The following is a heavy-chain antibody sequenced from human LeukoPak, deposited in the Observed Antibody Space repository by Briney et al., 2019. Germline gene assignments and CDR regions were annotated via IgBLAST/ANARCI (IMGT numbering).Heavy chain of an antibody. Sequence: SETLSLTCSVSGDSVSRSDSYWDWIRQPPGKGLEWIGTIYYSGRTYYSPSLKSRVTMSVDPPNNQFSLNLRSVTAADTALYYCARRRYYDGSGYLEWGQGTLLSVSS. D-gene: IGHD3-22*01. CDR2: IYYSGRT. V-gene: IGHV4-39*01. CDR3: ARRRYYDGSGYLE. CDR1: GDSVSRSDSY. J-gene: IGHJ1*01.